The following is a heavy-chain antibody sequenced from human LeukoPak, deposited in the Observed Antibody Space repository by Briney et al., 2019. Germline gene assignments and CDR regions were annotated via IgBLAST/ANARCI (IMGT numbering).Heavy chain of an antibody. J-gene: IGHJ5*02. CDR2: IYYSGST. D-gene: IGHD2-15*01. CDR1: GGSISSYY. CDR3: AREGYCSGGSCYNWFDP. V-gene: IGHV4-59*01. Sequence: SETLSLTCTVSGGSISSYYWSWIWQPPGKGLEWIGYIYYSGSTNYNPSLKSRVTISVDTSKNQFSLKLSSVTAADTAVYYCAREGYCSGGSCYNWFDPWGQGTLVTVSS.